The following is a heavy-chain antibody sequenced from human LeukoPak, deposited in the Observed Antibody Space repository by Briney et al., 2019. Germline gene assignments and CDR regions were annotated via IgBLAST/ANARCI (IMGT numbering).Heavy chain of an antibody. CDR1: GFTFSNAW. D-gene: IGHD3-9*01. Sequence: GGSLRLSCAASGFTFSNAWMSWVRQAPGKGLEWVGRIKSKTDGGTTDYAAPVKGRFTISRDDSKNTLYLQMNSLKTEDTAVYYCTTDLGVSILTGYYYYGMDVWGQGTTVTVSS. V-gene: IGHV3-15*01. CDR3: TTDLGVSILTGYYYYGMDV. CDR2: IKSKTDGGTT. J-gene: IGHJ6*02.